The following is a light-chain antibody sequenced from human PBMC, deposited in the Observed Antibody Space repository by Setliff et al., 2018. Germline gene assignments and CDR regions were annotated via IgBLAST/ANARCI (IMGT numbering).Light chain of an antibody. J-gene: IGLJ1*01. CDR3: QSYDSSLSVLYV. CDR1: NSNIGAGFD. Sequence: QSVLTQPPSVSGAPGQRVTISCTGNNSNIGAGFDVHWFQQLPGTAPRLLIYGNSNRPSGVPDRFSGSKSGTSASLAITGLQAEDEADYYCQSYDSSLSVLYVFGTGTKVTVL. V-gene: IGLV1-40*01. CDR2: GNS.